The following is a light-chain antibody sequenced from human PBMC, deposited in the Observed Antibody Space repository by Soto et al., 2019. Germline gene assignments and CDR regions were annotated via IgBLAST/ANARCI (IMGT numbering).Light chain of an antibody. CDR1: KRLARY. J-gene: IGKJ4*01. Sequence: EILFTQSPTTLSLSPGERATLSCRASKRLARYLAWYHQKPGQTPRLLIYDASNRATGIPARFSGSGSGTDFILTITSLEPDDFAVYYCQQRGSWPLTFGGGTKVEIK. V-gene: IGKV3-11*01. CDR3: QQRGSWPLT. CDR2: DAS.